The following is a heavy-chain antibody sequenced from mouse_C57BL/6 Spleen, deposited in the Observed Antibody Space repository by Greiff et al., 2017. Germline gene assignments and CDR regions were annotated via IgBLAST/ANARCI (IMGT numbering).Heavy chain of an antibody. CDR3: ARGALYYYGSSFFDY. J-gene: IGHJ2*01. V-gene: IGHV1-72*01. CDR2: IDPNSGGT. Sequence: QVQLQQPGAELVKPGASVKLSCKASGYTFTSYWMHWVKQRPGRCLEWIGRIDPNSGGTKYNEKFKSKATLTVDKPSSTAYMQLSSLTSEDSAVYYCARGALYYYGSSFFDYWGQGTTLTVSS. D-gene: IGHD1-1*01. CDR1: GYTFTSYW.